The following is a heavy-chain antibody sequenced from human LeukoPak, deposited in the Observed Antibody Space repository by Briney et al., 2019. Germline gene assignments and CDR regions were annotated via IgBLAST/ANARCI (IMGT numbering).Heavy chain of an antibody. V-gene: IGHV3-74*01. CDR3: VRSLTGTDDY. J-gene: IGHJ4*02. CDR1: GFTFSTSW. D-gene: IGHD3-9*01. CDR2: INRGGSRT. Sequence: GGPLRLACAASGFTFSTSWMHWVRQAPGKGLVWVSHINRGGSRTTYADSVKGRFTISRDNAKNTVYLQMNSLRAEDTALYFCVRSLTGTDDYWGQGTLVTVSS.